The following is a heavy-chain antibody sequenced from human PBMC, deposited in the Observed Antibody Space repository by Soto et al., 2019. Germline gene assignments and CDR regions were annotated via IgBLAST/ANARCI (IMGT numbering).Heavy chain of an antibody. CDR2: IYYSGST. V-gene: IGHV4-59*01. Sequence: SETLSLTCTVSGGSLSSYYLSWIRHPPGKGLEWIGYIYYSGSTNYNPSLKSRLTISVDTSKNQFSLNLSSVTAADTAVYYCAGRYGGNFDFWGQGTLVTVSS. CDR3: AGRYGGNFDF. D-gene: IGHD1-26*01. J-gene: IGHJ4*02. CDR1: GGSLSSYY.